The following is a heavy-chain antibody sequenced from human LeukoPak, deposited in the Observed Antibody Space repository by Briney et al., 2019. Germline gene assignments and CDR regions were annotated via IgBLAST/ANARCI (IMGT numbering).Heavy chain of an antibody. CDR1: GFTFSSYS. V-gene: IGHV3-21*01. CDR2: ISSSSSYI. Sequence: PGGSLRLSCAASGFTFSSYSMNWVRQAPGKGLEWVSSISSSSSYIYYADSVKGRFTISRDNAKNSLYLQMNSLRAEDTAVYYCARVFEWYGGNSRYYYYMDVWGKGTTVTVSS. CDR3: ARVFEWYGGNSRYYYYMDV. J-gene: IGHJ6*03. D-gene: IGHD4-23*01.